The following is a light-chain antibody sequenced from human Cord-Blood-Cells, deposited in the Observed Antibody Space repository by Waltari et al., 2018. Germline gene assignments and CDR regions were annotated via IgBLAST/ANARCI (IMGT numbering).Light chain of an antibody. Sequence: DIQMTQSPSSLSASVGDRVTITCRASQSISSYLNWYQQKPGKAPKRLINAASILQSGVPSRFSGSGAGTDFTLPISSLQPEDFATYYCQQSYSTPYTFGQGTKLEIK. CDR3: QQSYSTPYT. CDR2: AAS. CDR1: QSISSY. J-gene: IGKJ2*01. V-gene: IGKV1-39*01.